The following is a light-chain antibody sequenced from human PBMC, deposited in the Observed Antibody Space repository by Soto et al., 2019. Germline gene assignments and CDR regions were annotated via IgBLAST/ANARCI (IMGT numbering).Light chain of an antibody. Sequence: EIVLTQSPGTLSLSPGERATLSCRASQSVSSSYLAWYQQKPGQAPRLLIYGVSSRATGIPDRFSGSGSGTDFTLTISRLEPEDFAVYYCQQYGSSPPVTFGHGTRLEIK. CDR2: GVS. CDR1: QSVSSSY. CDR3: QQYGSSPPVT. J-gene: IGKJ5*01. V-gene: IGKV3-20*01.